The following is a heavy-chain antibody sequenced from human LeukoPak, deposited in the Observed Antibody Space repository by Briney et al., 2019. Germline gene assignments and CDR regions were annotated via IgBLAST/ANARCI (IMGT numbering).Heavy chain of an antibody. CDR3: ARDPGACSGGSCYNYYYYYMDV. J-gene: IGHJ6*03. D-gene: IGHD2-15*01. CDR1: GGSISSGGYY. Sequence: PSETLSLTCTVSGGSISSGGYYWSWIRQPPGKGLEWIGYIYHSGSTYYNPSLKSRVTISVDTSKNQFSLKLSSVTAADTAVYYCARDPGACSGGSCYNYYYYYMDVWGKGTTVTVSS. CDR2: IYHSGST. V-gene: IGHV4-30-2*01.